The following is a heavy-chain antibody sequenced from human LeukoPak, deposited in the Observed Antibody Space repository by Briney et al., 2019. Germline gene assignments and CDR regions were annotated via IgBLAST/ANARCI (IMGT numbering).Heavy chain of an antibody. CDR2: IRYDGSNK. CDR1: GFTFSSYA. D-gene: IGHD3-22*01. Sequence: GGSLRLSCAASGFTFSSYAMSWVRQAPGKGLEWVAFIRYDGSNKYYTDSVKGRFTISRDNPKNTLYLQMNSLRAEDSAVYYCANHPEDYYDSSGASWGQGTLVTVSS. CDR3: ANHPEDYYDSSGAS. J-gene: IGHJ5*02. V-gene: IGHV3-30*02.